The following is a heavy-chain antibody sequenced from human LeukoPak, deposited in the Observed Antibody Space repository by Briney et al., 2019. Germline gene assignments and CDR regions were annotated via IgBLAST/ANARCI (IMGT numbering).Heavy chain of an antibody. J-gene: IGHJ4*02. CDR3: VREAAAGLDY. V-gene: IGHV3-7*01. D-gene: IGHD6-13*01. CDR2: IKQDGSEK. Sequence: PGGSLRLSCAAPGFTFSSYWMSWVRQAPGKGLEWVANIKQDGSEKYYVDSVKGRFTISRDNAKNSLYLQMNSLRAEDTAVYYCVREAAAGLDYWGQGTLVTVSS. CDR1: GFTFSSYW.